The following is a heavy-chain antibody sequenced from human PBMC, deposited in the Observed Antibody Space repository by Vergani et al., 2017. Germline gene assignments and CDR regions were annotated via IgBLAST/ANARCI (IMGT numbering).Heavy chain of an antibody. Sequence: QVRLEESGPGLVKPSETLSLTCSVSGYSIGSGFYWAWIRQSPGEGLQWLTSIHNRGKTYHNPSLKSRVSVSLDTSKNRFSLNLTSVTSTATAVYYCSRSQGDYWYFGLWGPGSLVTGSS. V-gene: IGHV4-38-2*01. J-gene: IGHJ2*01. CDR2: IHNRGKT. CDR1: GYSIGSGFY. CDR3: SRSQGDYWYFGL. D-gene: IGHD2-21*01.